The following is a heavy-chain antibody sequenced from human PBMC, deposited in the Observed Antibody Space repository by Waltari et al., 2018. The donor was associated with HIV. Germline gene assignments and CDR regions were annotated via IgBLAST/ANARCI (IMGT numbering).Heavy chain of an antibody. CDR3: ARDYYGSGSGVYFDY. V-gene: IGHV4-4*02. D-gene: IGHD3-10*01. CDR2: IHHSGST. CDR1: GGSISSSNW. J-gene: IGHJ4*02. Sequence: QVQLQESGPGLVKPSGTLSLTCAASGGSISSSNWWSWVRQAPGKGLEWIGEIHHSGSTNYNPSLKSRVTMSVDKSKAQFSLKLNSVTAADTAVDYCARDYYGSGSGVYFDYWGQGTLVSVSS.